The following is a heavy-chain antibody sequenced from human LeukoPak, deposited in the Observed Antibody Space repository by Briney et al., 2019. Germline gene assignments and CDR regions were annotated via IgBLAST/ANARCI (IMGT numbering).Heavy chain of an antibody. Sequence: SETLSLTCAVYGGSFSGYYWVWIRQPPGKGREWIGSIYHSGTTYNCSSYYNRSLKNRVNISLNTSKTQVSLKVGSMTAADTAVYYCARAGGYGLIDYWGQGTMVTVSS. J-gene: IGHJ4*02. CDR1: GGSFSGYY. D-gene: IGHD5-18*01. V-gene: IGHV4-34*01. CDR2: IYHSGTTYNCSS. CDR3: ARAGGYGLIDY.